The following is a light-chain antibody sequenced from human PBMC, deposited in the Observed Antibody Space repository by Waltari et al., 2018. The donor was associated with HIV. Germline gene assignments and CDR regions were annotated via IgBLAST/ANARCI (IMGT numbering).Light chain of an antibody. CDR2: KAS. CDR1: QSINNW. CDR3: QQYNTYSRT. Sequence: DLQMPHSSSTLSAFVGDIVNITCRASQSINNWLAWYQQKPGKAPKLLIYKASTMESGVPSRFSGGGSGTEFTLTFTSLQPEDFATYYCQQYNTYSRTFGQGTKVEAK. V-gene: IGKV1-5*03. J-gene: IGKJ1*01.